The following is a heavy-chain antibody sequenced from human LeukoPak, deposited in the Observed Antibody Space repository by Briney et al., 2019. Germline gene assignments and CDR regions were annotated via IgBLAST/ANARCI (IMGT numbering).Heavy chain of an antibody. D-gene: IGHD6-13*01. CDR1: GGSISSSSYY. CDR2: IYYSGST. CDR3: ARQTSSSLAGDY. J-gene: IGHJ4*02. Sequence: SETLSLTCTVSGGSISSSSYYWGWIRQPRGKGLEWIGSIYYSGSTYYNPSLKSRVTISVDTSKNQFSLKLSSVTAADTAVYYCARQTSSSLAGDYRGQGTLVTVSS. V-gene: IGHV4-39*01.